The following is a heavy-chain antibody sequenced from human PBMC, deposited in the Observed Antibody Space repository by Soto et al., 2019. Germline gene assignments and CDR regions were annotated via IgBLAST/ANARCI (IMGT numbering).Heavy chain of an antibody. CDR3: TTYTGYGMDV. J-gene: IGHJ6*02. D-gene: IGHD3-16*01. CDR1: GFIVSSKY. Sequence: EVQMVETGGGLSQPGGSLRLSCAVSGFIVSSKYMTWVRQAPGKGLEWVAVIYTGGSTHYADSERGRFTISRDSSKNTLYLQMNSLRAEDAAVYYCTTYTGYGMDVWGQGTTVTVSS. CDR2: IYTGGST. V-gene: IGHV3-53*02.